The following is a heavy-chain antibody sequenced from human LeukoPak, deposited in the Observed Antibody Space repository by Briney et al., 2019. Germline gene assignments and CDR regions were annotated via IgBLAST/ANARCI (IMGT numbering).Heavy chain of an antibody. CDR3: ARADGWLVRGWFDP. V-gene: IGHV3-23*01. CDR1: GFTFSSYG. J-gene: IGHJ5*02. Sequence: PGGSLRLSCVASGFTFSSYGITWVRQAPGKGLEWVSTISVSGGSTYYADSVKGRFTISRDNAKNSLYLQMNSLRAEDTAVYYCARADGWLVRGWFDPWGQGTLVTVSS. CDR2: ISVSGGST. D-gene: IGHD6-19*01.